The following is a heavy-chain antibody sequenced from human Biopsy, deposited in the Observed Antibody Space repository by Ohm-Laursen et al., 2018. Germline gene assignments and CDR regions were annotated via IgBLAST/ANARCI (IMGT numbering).Heavy chain of an antibody. CDR2: ISGGGTI. V-gene: IGHV3-11*01. CDR1: GFSLSDYH. Sequence: SLRLSCAASGFSLSDYHIRWIRQAPGRGLEWVSYISGGGTIYYGDSMKGRVTISRDNAKNSLYLQMHSLRAEDTAVYYCARDTRWSPYSMDVWGQGTTVTVSS. D-gene: IGHD4-23*01. J-gene: IGHJ6*02. CDR3: ARDTRWSPYSMDV.